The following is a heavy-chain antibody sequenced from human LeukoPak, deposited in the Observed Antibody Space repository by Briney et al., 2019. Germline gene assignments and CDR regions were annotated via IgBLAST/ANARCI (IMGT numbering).Heavy chain of an antibody. CDR2: INHSGST. D-gene: IGHD2-15*01. CDR1: GYSISSDYY. V-gene: IGHV4-38-2*01. J-gene: IGHJ4*02. CDR3: ARGPSYCSGGSCYHFDY. Sequence: SETLSLTCAVSGYSISSDYYWGWIRQPPGKGLEWIGEINHSGSTNYNPSLKSRVTISVDTSKNQFSLKLSSVTAADTAVYYCARGPSYCSGGSCYHFDYWGQGTLVTVSS.